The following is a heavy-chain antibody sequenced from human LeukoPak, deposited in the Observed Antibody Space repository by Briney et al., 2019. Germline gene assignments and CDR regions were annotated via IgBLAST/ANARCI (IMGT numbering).Heavy chain of an antibody. V-gene: IGHV3-23*01. J-gene: IGHJ1*01. CDR2: ISGSGGST. CDR1: GFSFSSSA. CDR3: AKASRNFSRRSCYEYFQH. D-gene: IGHD2-2*01. Sequence: GGSLRLSCAAPGFSFSSSARSWVRQAPGKGLEWVSVISGSGGSTYYADSVKGRVTISRDNSKNTLYLQMDSLRAEDTAVYYCAKASRNFSRRSCYEYFQHWGQGTLVTVSS.